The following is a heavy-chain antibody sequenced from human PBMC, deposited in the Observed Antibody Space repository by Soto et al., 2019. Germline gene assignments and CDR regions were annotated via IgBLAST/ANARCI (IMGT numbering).Heavy chain of an antibody. Sequence: QVQLVQSGAEVKKPGSSVKVSCKASGGTFSSYAISWVRQAPGQGLEWMGGTIPIFGTANYAQKFQGRVTITADESTSTAYMELSSLRSEDTAVYYCSYCGGDCYSWGIPDWGQGTLVTVSS. D-gene: IGHD2-21*02. J-gene: IGHJ4*02. CDR3: SYCGGDCYSWGIPD. CDR2: TIPIFGTA. V-gene: IGHV1-69*01. CDR1: GGTFSSYA.